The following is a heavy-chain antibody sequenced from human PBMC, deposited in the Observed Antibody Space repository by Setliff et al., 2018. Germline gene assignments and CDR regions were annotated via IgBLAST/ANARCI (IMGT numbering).Heavy chain of an antibody. V-gene: IGHV4-39*07. CDR2: IHYSENT. Sequence: SETLSLTCTVSGGSITSGRYYWGWIRQPPGQGLEWIASIHYSENTYYNPSLKTRVTISVDTSKNQFSLKLSSVTAADTAVYYCARAPPSSGWTPRGYYYYYMDVWGKGTTVTVSS. CDR3: ARAPPSSGWTPRGYYYYYMDV. CDR1: GGSITSGRYY. D-gene: IGHD6-19*01. J-gene: IGHJ6*03.